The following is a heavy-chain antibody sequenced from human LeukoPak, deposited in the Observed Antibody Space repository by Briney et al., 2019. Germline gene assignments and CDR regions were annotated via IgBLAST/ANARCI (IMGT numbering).Heavy chain of an antibody. Sequence: GGSLRLSCVASGFMLSTSEMNWVRQAPGKGLEWVSFIASDSTIYYADSVKGRFTISRDNAKNSLYLQMNSLRAEDTAVYYCAELGITMIGGVWGKGTTVTISS. D-gene: IGHD3-10*02. CDR1: GFMLSTSE. CDR3: AELGITMIGGV. CDR2: IASDSTI. J-gene: IGHJ6*04. V-gene: IGHV3-48*03.